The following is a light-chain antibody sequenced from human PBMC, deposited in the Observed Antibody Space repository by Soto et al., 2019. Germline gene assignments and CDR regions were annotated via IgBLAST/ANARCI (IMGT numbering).Light chain of an antibody. J-gene: IGKJ2*01. V-gene: IGKV3-15*01. Sequence: EIVMTQSPATLSVSLGERVTLSCRASQSVSSYLAWYQQKHGQAPRLLMSDASTRATDIPDRFSGSGSGTDFTLTISSLQSTDLAVYYCLQYSTWPPLYTFGQGTKLEIK. CDR1: QSVSSY. CDR3: LQYSTWPPLYT. CDR2: DAS.